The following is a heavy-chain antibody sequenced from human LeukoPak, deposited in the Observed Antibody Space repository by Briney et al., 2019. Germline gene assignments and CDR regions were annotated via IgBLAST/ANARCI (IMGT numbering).Heavy chain of an antibody. D-gene: IGHD5-18*01. CDR1: GFTFSSYG. CDR3: AKEGIQLWLNN. CDR2: ISYDGSNK. V-gene: IGHV3-30*18. Sequence: GGSLRLSYAASGFTFSSYGMHWVRQAPGKGLEWVAVISYDGSNKYYADSVKGRFTISRDNSKNTLYLQMNSLRAEDTAVYYCAKEGIQLWLNNWGQGTLVTVSS. J-gene: IGHJ4*02.